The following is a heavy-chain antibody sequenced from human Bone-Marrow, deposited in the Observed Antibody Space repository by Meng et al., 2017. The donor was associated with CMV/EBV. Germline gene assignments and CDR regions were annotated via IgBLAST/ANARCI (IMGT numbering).Heavy chain of an antibody. V-gene: IGHV3-74*03. CDR2: IDSDGRIT. D-gene: IGHD4-17*01. CDR3: ATLGTTVTILDY. CDR1: EFTFRSYW. Sequence: ESLKISCAVSEFTFRSYWMHWVRQAPGKGLVWVSCIDSDGRITTYADSVKGRFTISRDNAKNTLYLQMNSLRAEDTAVYYCATLGTTVTILDYWGQGTLVTGSS. J-gene: IGHJ4*02.